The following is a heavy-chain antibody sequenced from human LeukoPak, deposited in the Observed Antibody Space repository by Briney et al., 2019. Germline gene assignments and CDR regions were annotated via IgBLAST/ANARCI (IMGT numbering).Heavy chain of an antibody. V-gene: IGHV3-30-3*01. D-gene: IGHD6-19*01. CDR1: GFTFSSYA. CDR2: ISYDGSNK. J-gene: IGHJ4*02. CDR3: ARDIHSSGWYLGY. Sequence: LSGGSLRLSCAASGFTFSSYAMHWVRQAPGKGLEWVAVISYDGSNKYYADSVKGRFTISRDNSKNTLYLQMNSLRAEDTAVYYCARDIHSSGWYLGYWGQGTQVTVSS.